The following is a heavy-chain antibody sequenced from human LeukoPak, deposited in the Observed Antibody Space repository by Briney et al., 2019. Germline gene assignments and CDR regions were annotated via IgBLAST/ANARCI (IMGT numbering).Heavy chain of an antibody. CDR1: GFTFSTYT. V-gene: IGHV3-30*18. J-gene: IGHJ4*02. CDR2: ISYDGSSK. CDR3: AKEGLRFFDS. D-gene: IGHD5-12*01. Sequence: GGSLRLSCAASGFTFSTYTMTWVRQAPGKGLDWVASISYDGSSKKYVDSVKGRFTISRDNSKRTLYLQMNSLRSEDTAVYYCAKEGLRFFDSWGQGTLVTVSS.